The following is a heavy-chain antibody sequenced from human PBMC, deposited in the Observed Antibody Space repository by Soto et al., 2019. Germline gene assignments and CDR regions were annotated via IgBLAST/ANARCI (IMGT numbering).Heavy chain of an antibody. D-gene: IGHD3-16*01. CDR2: IDPSDSYT. J-gene: IGHJ4*02. CDR1: GYSFTSYW. V-gene: IGHV5-10-1*01. CDR3: ARHMIEGEQPVYFDY. Sequence: GEALKISCKGSGYSFTSYWISWVRQMPGKVLEWMGRIDPSDSYTNYSPSFQGHVTISADKSISTAYLQWSSLKASDTAMYYCARHMIEGEQPVYFDYWGQGXLVTVYS.